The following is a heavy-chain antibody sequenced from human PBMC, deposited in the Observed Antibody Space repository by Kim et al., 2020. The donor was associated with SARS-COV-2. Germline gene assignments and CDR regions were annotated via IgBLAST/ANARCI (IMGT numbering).Heavy chain of an antibody. J-gene: IGHJ6*02. CDR1: GFTFSSYS. CDR3: ASIAAAGFETYYYYGMDV. CDR2: ISSSSSYI. D-gene: IGHD6-13*01. Sequence: GGSLRLSCAASGFTFSSYSMNWVRQAPGKGLEWVSSISSSSSYIYYADSVKGRFTISRDNAKNSLYLQMNSLRAEDTAVYYCASIAAAGFETYYYYGMDVWGQGNTVTVSS. V-gene: IGHV3-21*01.